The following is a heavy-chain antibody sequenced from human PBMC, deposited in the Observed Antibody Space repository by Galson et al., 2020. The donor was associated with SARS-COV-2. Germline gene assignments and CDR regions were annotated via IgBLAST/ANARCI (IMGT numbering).Heavy chain of an antibody. Sequence: SETLSLTCTVSGGSISSYYWSWIRQPPGKGLEWIGYIYYSGSTNYNPSLKSRVTISVDTSKNQFSLKLSSVTAADTAVYYCAREVHVDTAMVDYFDYWGQGTLVTVSS. CDR1: GGSISSYY. J-gene: IGHJ4*02. V-gene: IGHV4-59*13. CDR2: IYYSGST. CDR3: AREVHVDTAMVDYFDY. D-gene: IGHD5-18*01.